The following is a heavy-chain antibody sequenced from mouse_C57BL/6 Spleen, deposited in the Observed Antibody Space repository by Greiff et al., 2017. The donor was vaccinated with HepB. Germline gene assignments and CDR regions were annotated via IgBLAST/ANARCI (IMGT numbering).Heavy chain of an antibody. V-gene: IGHV5-4*01. CDR2: ISDGGSYT. J-gene: IGHJ1*03. Sequence: EVQRVESGGGLVKPGGSLKLSCAASGFTFSSYAMSWVRQTPEKRLEWVATISDGGSYTYYPDNVKGRCTISRDNAKNNLYLQMSHLKSEDTAMYYCARDYDHEGYFDVWGTGTTVTVSS. CDR3: ARDYDHEGYFDV. D-gene: IGHD2-3*01. CDR1: GFTFSSYA.